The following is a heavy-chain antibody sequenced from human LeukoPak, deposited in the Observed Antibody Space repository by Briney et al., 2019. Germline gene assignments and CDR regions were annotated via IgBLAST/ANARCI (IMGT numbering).Heavy chain of an antibody. CDR3: ARDREDIVVVPAAMPPGGNYYGMDV. V-gene: IGHV3-30*04. CDR2: LSYDGSNK. D-gene: IGHD2-2*01. J-gene: IGHJ6*02. CDR1: GFTFSSYA. Sequence: PGRSLRLSCAASGFTFSSYAMRWVRQAPGKGLEWVAVLSYDGSNKYYADSVKGRFTISRDNSKNTLYLQMNSLRAEDTAVYYCARDREDIVVVPAAMPPGGNYYGMDVWGQGTTVTVSS.